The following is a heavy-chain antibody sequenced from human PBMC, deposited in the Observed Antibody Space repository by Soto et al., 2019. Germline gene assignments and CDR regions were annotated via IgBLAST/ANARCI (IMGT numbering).Heavy chain of an antibody. Sequence: PSETLSLTCTVSDGSISTYYCNWIRQPAGKGLEWIGRIDASGSTDYDPSLKSRVTMSVDTSKNQFSLRLSSVTAADTAVYYCARGGHDFWSGQFDYWGHGAQVTVSS. J-gene: IGHJ4*01. V-gene: IGHV4-4*07. D-gene: IGHD3-3*01. CDR1: DGSISTYY. CDR3: ARGGHDFWSGQFDY. CDR2: IDASGST.